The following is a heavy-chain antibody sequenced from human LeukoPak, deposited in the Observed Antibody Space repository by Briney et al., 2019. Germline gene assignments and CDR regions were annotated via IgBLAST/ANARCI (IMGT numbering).Heavy chain of an antibody. V-gene: IGHV3-21*01. D-gene: IGHD3-10*01. CDR3: ARHITMVRGVPYAFDI. CDR2: ISSSSSYI. Sequence: GGSLRLSCAASGFTFSSYSMNWVRQAPGKGLEWVSSISSSSSYIYYADSVKGRFTISRDNAKNSLYLQMNSLRAEDTAVYYCARHITMVRGVPYAFDIWGQGTMVTVSS. CDR1: GFTFSSYS. J-gene: IGHJ3*02.